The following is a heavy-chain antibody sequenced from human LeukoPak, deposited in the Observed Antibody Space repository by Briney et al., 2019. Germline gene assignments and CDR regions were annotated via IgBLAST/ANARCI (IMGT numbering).Heavy chain of an antibody. D-gene: IGHD3-10*01. Sequence: PSETLSLTCSVSGDSINSHYWSWVRQAPGKGLEWVANVKQDGSEKYYVDSVKGRFTISRDNAKNSLYLQMNSLRAEDTAVYYCASDREYYYGSGSFDYWGQGTLVTVSS. CDR2: VKQDGSEK. V-gene: IGHV3-7*04. CDR1: GDSINSHY. CDR3: ASDREYYYGSGSFDY. J-gene: IGHJ4*02.